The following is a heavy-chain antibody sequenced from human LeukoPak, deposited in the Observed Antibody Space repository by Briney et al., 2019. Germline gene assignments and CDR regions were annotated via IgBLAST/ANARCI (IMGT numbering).Heavy chain of an antibody. CDR2: INTAGSST. J-gene: IGHJ4*02. CDR1: GFTFSTYW. V-gene: IGHV3-74*01. D-gene: IGHD2-2*02. CDR3: ARSYTGFDY. Sequence: GGSLRLSRAASGFTFSTYWMHWVRHDPGKGPVWVSRINTAGSSTIYADSVKGRFTISRDNAKNTLYLQMNSLRAEDTAVYYCARSYTGFDYWGQGTLVTVSS.